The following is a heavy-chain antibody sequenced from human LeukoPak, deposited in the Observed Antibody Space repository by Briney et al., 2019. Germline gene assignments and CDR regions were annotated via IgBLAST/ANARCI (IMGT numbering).Heavy chain of an antibody. CDR3: ASPRAARKAPFDY. D-gene: IGHD6-6*01. CDR1: GGTFSSYA. J-gene: IGHJ4*02. CDR2: IIPIFGTA. V-gene: IGHV1-69*05. Sequence: SAKVSCKASGGTFSSYAISWVRQAPGQGLEWMGGIIPIFGTANYAQKFQGRVTITTDESTSTVYMELSSLRSEDTAVYYCASPRAARKAPFDYWGQGTLVTVSS.